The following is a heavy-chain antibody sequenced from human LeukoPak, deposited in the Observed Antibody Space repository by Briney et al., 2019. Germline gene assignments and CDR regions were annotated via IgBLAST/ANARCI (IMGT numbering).Heavy chain of an antibody. CDR1: GFTFSSYW. V-gene: IGHV3-74*01. D-gene: IGHD5-18*01. Sequence: GGSLRLSCAASGFTFSSYWMHWVRQAPGKGLVWVSRINSDGSSTSYADSVKGRFTISRDNAKNTLYLQMNSLRAEDTAVYYCASYSYGYTPSSPFDYWGQGTLVTVSS. CDR3: ASYSYGYTPSSPFDY. CDR2: INSDGSST. J-gene: IGHJ4*02.